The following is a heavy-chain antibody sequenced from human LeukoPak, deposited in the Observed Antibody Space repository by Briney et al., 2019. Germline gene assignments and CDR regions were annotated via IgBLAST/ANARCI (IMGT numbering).Heavy chain of an antibody. Sequence: ASETLSLTCAVSGGSISSSNWWSWVRQPPVQGLEWIGEIYHSGSTNYNPSLKSRVTISVDTSKNQFSLKVRSVTAADTAVYYCARSRGRLAQLDFWGQGTLVTVSS. D-gene: IGHD6-25*01. CDR3: ARSRGRLAQLDF. J-gene: IGHJ4*02. V-gene: IGHV4-4*02. CDR1: GGSISSSNW. CDR2: IYHSGST.